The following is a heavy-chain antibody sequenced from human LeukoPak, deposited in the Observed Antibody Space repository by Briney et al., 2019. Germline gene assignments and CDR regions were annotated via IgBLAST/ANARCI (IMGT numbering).Heavy chain of an antibody. CDR3: AELGITMIGGV. V-gene: IGHV3-21*01. CDR2: ISSSSSYI. CDR1: GFTFSTYT. Sequence: GGSLRLSCAASGFTFSTYTMNWVRQAPGKGLEWVSSISSSSSYIYYADSLKGRFTISRDNAKNSLYLQMNSLRAEDTAVYYCAELGITMIGGVWGKGTTVTISS. D-gene: IGHD3-10*02. J-gene: IGHJ6*04.